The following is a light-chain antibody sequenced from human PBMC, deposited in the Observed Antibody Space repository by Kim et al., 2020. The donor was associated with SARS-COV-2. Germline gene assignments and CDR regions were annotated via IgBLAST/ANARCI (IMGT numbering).Light chain of an antibody. V-gene: IGKV3-15*01. CDR1: QSVSSS. CDR3: QQYNNWPLA. Sequence: EVVMMQSPATLSVSPGERATLSCRASQSVSSSLAWYQQKPGQAPRLLIYGAFTRATGIPARFSGSGSGTEFTLTISSLQSEDFAVYYCQQYNNWPLAFGQGTKVDIK. CDR2: GAF. J-gene: IGKJ1*01.